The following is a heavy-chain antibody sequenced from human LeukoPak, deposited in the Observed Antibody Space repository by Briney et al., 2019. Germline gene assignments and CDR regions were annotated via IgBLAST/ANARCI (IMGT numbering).Heavy chain of an antibody. CDR2: INPNSGGT. D-gene: IGHD3-22*01. J-gene: IGHJ4*02. Sequence: ASVKVSCKASGYTFTGYYMHWVRQAPGQGLEWMGWINPNSGGTNCAQKFQGRVTMTRDTSISTAYMELSRLRSDDTAVYYCARDQYYYDSSGSFDYWGQGTLVTVSS. CDR3: ARDQYYYDSSGSFDY. V-gene: IGHV1-2*02. CDR1: GYTFTGYY.